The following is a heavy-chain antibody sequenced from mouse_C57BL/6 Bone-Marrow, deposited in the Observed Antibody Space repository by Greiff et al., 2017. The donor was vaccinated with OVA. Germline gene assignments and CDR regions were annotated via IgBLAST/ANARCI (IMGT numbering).Heavy chain of an antibody. Sequence: VQLQQPGAELVRPGSSVKLSCKASGCTFTSYWMHWVKQRPIQGLEWIGNIDPSDSETHYNQKFKDKATLTVDKSSSTAYMQLSSLTSEDSAVYYCASTVVATDYGGQGTTLTVSS. D-gene: IGHD1-1*01. J-gene: IGHJ2*01. CDR1: GCTFTSYW. V-gene: IGHV1-52*01. CDR2: IDPSDSET. CDR3: ASTVVATDY.